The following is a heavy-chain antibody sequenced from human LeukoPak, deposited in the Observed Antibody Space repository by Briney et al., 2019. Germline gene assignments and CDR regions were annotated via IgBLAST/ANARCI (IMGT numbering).Heavy chain of an antibody. V-gene: IGHV4-4*07. Sequence: SETLSLTCTVSGGSISSYYWSWIRQPAGKGLEWIGRIYTSGSTNYNPSLKSRVTMSVDTSKNQFSLKLSSVTAADTAVYYCARNGVPAAIHENAFDIWGLGTMVTVSS. J-gene: IGHJ3*02. D-gene: IGHD2-2*02. CDR3: ARNGVPAAIHENAFDI. CDR1: GGSISSYY. CDR2: IYTSGST.